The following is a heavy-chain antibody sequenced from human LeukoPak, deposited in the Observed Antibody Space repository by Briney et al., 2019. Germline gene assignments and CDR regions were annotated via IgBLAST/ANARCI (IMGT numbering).Heavy chain of an antibody. CDR3: ARDLGSMVRGVISDY. D-gene: IGHD3-10*01. Sequence: SETLSLTCTVSGGSISSYYWSWIRQPPGKGLEWIGYIYYSGSTNYNPSLKSRVTISVDTSKNQFSLKLSSVTAADTAVYYCARDLGSMVRGVISDYWGQGTLVTVSS. CDR1: GGSISSYY. CDR2: IYYSGST. J-gene: IGHJ4*02. V-gene: IGHV4-59*01.